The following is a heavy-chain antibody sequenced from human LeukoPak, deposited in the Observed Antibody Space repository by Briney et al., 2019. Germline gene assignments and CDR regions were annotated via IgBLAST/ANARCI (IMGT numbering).Heavy chain of an antibody. CDR2: INHSGST. J-gene: IGHJ3*02. D-gene: IGHD1-26*01. CDR1: GGSFSDYY. Sequence: SETLSLTCAVYGGSFSDYYWGWIRQPPGKGLEWIGEINHSGSTNYNPSLKSRVTISVDTSKKQFSLKLSSVTAADTAFYYCARYIVSYPHDAFDIWGQGTMVTVSS. V-gene: IGHV4-34*01. CDR3: ARYIVSYPHDAFDI.